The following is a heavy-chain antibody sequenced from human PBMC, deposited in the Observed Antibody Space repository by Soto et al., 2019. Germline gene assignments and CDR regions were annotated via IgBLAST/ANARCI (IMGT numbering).Heavy chain of an antibody. Sequence: LRLSCAASGFTFDDYAMHWVRQAPGKGLEWVSGISWNSGSIGYADSVKGRFTISRDNAKNSLYLQMNSLRAEDTALYYCAKDIAAAGTGDYYYGMDVWGQGTTVTVSS. CDR3: AKDIAAAGTGDYYYGMDV. D-gene: IGHD6-13*01. J-gene: IGHJ6*02. CDR2: ISWNSGSI. CDR1: GFTFDDYA. V-gene: IGHV3-9*01.